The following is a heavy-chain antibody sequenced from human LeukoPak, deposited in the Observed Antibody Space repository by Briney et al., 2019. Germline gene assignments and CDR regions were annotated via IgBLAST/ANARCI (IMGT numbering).Heavy chain of an antibody. CDR2: ISSSSSTI. Sequence: GGSLRLSCAVSGFTFSSYSMNWVRQAPGKGLEWVSYISSSSSTIYYADSVKGRFTISRDNAKNSLYLQMNSLRAEDTAVYYCAIGNGPFDYWGQGTLVTVSS. V-gene: IGHV3-48*01. D-gene: IGHD4-11*01. CDR1: GFTFSSYS. CDR3: AIGNGPFDY. J-gene: IGHJ4*02.